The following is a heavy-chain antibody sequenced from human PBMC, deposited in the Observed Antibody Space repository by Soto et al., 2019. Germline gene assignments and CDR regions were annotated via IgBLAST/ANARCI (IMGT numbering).Heavy chain of an antibody. CDR3: ARESYCSGCSCKRSDAFDI. Sequence: QVQLQESGPGLVKPSETLSLTCTVSGCSISSYYWSWIRQPPGKGLAWIGYIYYSGSTNYNPSLKSRFTISVDTSKNQFSLKLSSVTAADTAVYYCARESYCSGCSCKRSDAFDIWGQGTMVTVSS. D-gene: IGHD2-15*01. J-gene: IGHJ3*02. CDR1: GCSISSYY. CDR2: IYYSGST. V-gene: IGHV4-59*01.